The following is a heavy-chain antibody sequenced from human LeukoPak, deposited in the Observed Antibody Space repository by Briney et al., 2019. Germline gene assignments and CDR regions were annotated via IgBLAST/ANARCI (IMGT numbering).Heavy chain of an antibody. CDR2: INHRGST. Sequence: PSETLSLTCAVYGGSFSGYYWSWLRQPPAKGLEWIGEINHRGSTNYNPSLKSRVTISVDTSKNQFSLKLSSVTAADTAVYYCARDFAGYGYVSYFDYWGQGTLVTVSS. D-gene: IGHD5-18*01. CDR1: GGSFSGYY. J-gene: IGHJ4*02. CDR3: ARDFAGYGYVSYFDY. V-gene: IGHV4-34*01.